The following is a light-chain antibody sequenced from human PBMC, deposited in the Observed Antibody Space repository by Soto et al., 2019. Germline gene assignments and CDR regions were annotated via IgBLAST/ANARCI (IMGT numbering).Light chain of an antibody. CDR2: SNN. CDR3: AAWDDSLSGGV. CDR1: SSNIGSNY. J-gene: IGLJ2*01. Sequence: QSVLTQPPSASGTPGQRVTISCSGSSSNIGSNYVYWYQQLPGTAPKLLIYSNNQRPSGVPDRFSGSKSGTSASLAISGPRSEDEADYYCAAWDDSLSGGVFGGGTNLTVL. V-gene: IGLV1-47*02.